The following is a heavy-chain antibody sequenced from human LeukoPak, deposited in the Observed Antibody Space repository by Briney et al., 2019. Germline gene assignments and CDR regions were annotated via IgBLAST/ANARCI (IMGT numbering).Heavy chain of an antibody. CDR3: ARTYGSGRNYMDV. J-gene: IGHJ6*03. CDR1: GFTFSSYA. D-gene: IGHD3-10*01. V-gene: IGHV3-23*01. CDR2: ISGSGGST. Sequence: GGSLRLSCAASGFTFSSYAMSWVRQAPGKGLEWVSAISGSGGSTYYADSVKGRFTVSGDNSKNTLYLQMNSLRAEDTAVYYCARTYGSGRNYMDVWGKGTTVTVSS.